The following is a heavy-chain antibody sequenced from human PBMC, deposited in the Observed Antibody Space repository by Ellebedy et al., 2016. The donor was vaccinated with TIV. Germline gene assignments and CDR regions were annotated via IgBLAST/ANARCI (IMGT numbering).Heavy chain of an antibody. J-gene: IGHJ2*01. D-gene: IGHD4-17*01. CDR1: GFSFSGYW. Sequence: GGSLRLSCVASGFSFSGYWMTWVRQAPGKGLEWVANINQDGSERYYVDSVKGRFTISRDNANNSLYLQVNTLRVEETAVYYCARAIYGASYLWGRGTLVTVSS. V-gene: IGHV3-7*03. CDR2: INQDGSER. CDR3: ARAIYGASYL.